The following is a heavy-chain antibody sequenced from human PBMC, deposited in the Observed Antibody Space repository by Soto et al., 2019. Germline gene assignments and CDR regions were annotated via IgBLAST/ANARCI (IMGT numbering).Heavy chain of an antibody. CDR1: GESIVGLPY. V-gene: IGHV4-59*11. CDR3: ARSQFGSFYRKYFDS. J-gene: IGHJ4*02. Sequence: QVQLQESGPGLVKPSGTLSLTCSVSGESIVGLPYWNWIRQSPGQGLGWLGHSYHSDTTTYNPSFKSRFSMSVDTSKNQFSLTLNSVTTADTAVYYCARSQFGSFYRKYFDSWGPGTRVAVSS. D-gene: IGHD1-26*01. CDR2: SYHSDTT.